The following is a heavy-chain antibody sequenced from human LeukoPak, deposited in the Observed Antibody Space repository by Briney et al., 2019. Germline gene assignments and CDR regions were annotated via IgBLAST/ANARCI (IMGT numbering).Heavy chain of an antibody. CDR2: IYSSGST. D-gene: IGHD5-12*01. V-gene: IGHV4-59*08. J-gene: IGHJ3*02. CDR3: ARRYSGYGNAFDI. CDR1: GGSISSYY. Sequence: KPSETLSLTCTVSGGSISSYYWSWIRQPPGKGLEWIGYIYSSGSTNYSPSLKSRVTISVDTSKNQLSLKLYSVTAADTAVYYCARRYSGYGNAFDIWGQGTMVTVSS.